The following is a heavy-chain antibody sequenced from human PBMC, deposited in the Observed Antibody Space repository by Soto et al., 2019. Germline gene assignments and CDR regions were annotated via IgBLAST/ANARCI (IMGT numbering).Heavy chain of an antibody. D-gene: IGHD2-8*02. V-gene: IGHV3-23*01. CDR3: VKDWTGKKCPCMDV. CDR2: ISGDGETT. CDR1: GFTFNAHA. J-gene: IGHJ6*02. Sequence: EVQVLESGGGLLQPGGSLRLSCVASGFTFNAHAMTWVRQGPGMGLEWISSISGDGETTYYADSVKGRFTVSRDNSKNRVSLQMNSLRVEDTATYYCVKDWTGKKCPCMDVWGQGTTVTVSS.